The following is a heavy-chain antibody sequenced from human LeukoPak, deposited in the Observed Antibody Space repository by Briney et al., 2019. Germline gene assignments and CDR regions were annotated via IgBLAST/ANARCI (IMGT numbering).Heavy chain of an antibody. CDR3: ATWAASLPFDY. CDR1: GFTFSHYA. D-gene: IGHD2-15*01. CDR2: VSYDGGDE. J-gene: IGHJ4*02. V-gene: IGHV3-30*04. Sequence: GGSLRLSCAVSGFTFSHYAMHWVRQAPGKGLEWLAVVSYDGGDEYYADSLKGRFTISRDNSKNTVYLQMNSLRPEDTAMYFCATWAASLPFDYWGQGTLVTVSS.